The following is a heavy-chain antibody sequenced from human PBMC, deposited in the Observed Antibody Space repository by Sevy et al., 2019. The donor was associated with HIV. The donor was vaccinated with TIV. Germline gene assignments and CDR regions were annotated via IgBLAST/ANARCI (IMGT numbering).Heavy chain of an antibody. J-gene: IGHJ3*02. CDR1: GFTFSTYG. CDR2: IWYDGSNK. CDR3: ARDLPQYYGSVSYYDAFDI. Sequence: GGSLRLSCEASGFTFSTYGMHWVRQAPGKGLEWVALIWYDGSNKYYADSVKGRFTISRNNSKNTLYLQMNSLRAEDTAVYYCARDLPQYYGSVSYYDAFDIWGQGTMVTVSS. D-gene: IGHD3-10*01. V-gene: IGHV3-33*01.